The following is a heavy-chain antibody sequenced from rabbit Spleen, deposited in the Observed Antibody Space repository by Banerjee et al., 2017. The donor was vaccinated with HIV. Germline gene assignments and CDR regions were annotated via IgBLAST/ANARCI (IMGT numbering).Heavy chain of an antibody. Sequence: QEQLEESGGDLVKPGASLTLTCAASGFDLSSYYYMCWVRQAPGKGLEWISCIAGSSSGFTYSATWAKGRFIISKTSSTTVTLQMTNLTAADTATYFCATNAAVISYLTLWGPGTLVTVS. CDR2: IAGSSSGFT. CDR1: GFDLSSYYY. D-gene: IGHD8-1*01. CDR3: ATNAAVISYLTL. J-gene: IGHJ4*01. V-gene: IGHV1S45*01.